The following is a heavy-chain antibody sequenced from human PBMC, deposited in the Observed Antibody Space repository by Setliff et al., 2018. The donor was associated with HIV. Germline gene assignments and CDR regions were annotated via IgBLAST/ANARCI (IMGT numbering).Heavy chain of an antibody. CDR3: ARNSPRMSGGVITTGYQYYDYMDV. CDR2: ISPYDLSE. J-gene: IGHJ6*03. CDR1: CYTFIDYF. V-gene: IGHV1-18*04. Sequence: EASVQVSCKASCYTFIDYFIHWVRQAPGQGPEWMGWISPYDLSERTSQKFRGRVTLTADTATSTEYLELRNLTSDHTAVYYCARNSPRMSGGVITTGYQYYDYMDVWGKGTTVTVSS. D-gene: IGHD3-16*01.